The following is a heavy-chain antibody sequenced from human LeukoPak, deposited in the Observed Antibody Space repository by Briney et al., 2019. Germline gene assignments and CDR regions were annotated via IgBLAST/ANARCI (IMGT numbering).Heavy chain of an antibody. CDR3: ARVGILYYFDY. D-gene: IGHD1-1*01. J-gene: IGHJ4*02. CDR2: INPNSGGT. V-gene: IGHV1-2*02. CDR1: GYTFTGYY. Sequence: ASVKVSCKASGYTFTGYYMHWVRQAPGQGLEWMGWINPNSGGTNYALKFQGRVTMTRDTSISTAYMELSRLRSDDTAVYYCARVGILYYFDYWGQGTLVTVSS.